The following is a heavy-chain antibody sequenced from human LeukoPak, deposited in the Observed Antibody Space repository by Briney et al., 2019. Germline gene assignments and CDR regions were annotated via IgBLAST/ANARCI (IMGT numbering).Heavy chain of an antibody. V-gene: IGHV3-74*01. D-gene: IGHD6-13*01. CDR1: GFTFTIHW. Sequence: PGGSLRLSCAASGFTFTIHWIHWVRQAPGKGLVWVSRINSDGSTTNYADSVKGRFTISRDNAKNTLYLQMNSLRAEDTAVYYCAREGIAGDFDYWGQGTLVTVSS. J-gene: IGHJ4*02. CDR2: INSDGSTT. CDR3: AREGIAGDFDY.